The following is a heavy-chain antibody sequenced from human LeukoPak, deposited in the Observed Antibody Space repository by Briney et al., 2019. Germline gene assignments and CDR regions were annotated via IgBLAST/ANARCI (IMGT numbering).Heavy chain of an antibody. V-gene: IGHV4-59*08. CDR2: IYYSGST. CDR3: ARGARAGYNLEPFDY. Sequence: SETLSLTCTISDDSMSSYYWSWIRQPPGKGLEWIGYIYYSGSTKYNPSLKSRVTISVDTSKNQFSLKLSSVTAADTAVYYCARGARAGYNLEPFDYWGQGTLVTVSS. CDR1: DDSMSSYY. J-gene: IGHJ4*02. D-gene: IGHD5-24*01.